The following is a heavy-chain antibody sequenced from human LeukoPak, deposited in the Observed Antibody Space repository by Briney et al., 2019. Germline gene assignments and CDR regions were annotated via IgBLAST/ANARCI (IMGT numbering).Heavy chain of an antibody. J-gene: IGHJ5*02. V-gene: IGHV3-21*01. CDR2: ISSSSYI. CDR1: GYTFSSYG. Sequence: GGSLRLSCAASGYTFSSYGMHWVRQAPGKGLEWVSSISSSSYIYYADSVKGRFTISRDNAKNTLFLQMSSLRPEDTAVYYCARDFGVIRRSWGQGTLVSVSS. CDR3: ARDFGVIRRS. D-gene: IGHD3-3*01.